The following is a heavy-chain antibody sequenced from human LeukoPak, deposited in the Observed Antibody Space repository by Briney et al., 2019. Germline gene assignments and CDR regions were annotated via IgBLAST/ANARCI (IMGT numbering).Heavy chain of an antibody. CDR1: GYSFSKCA. Sequence: GGTLTLSCAVSGYSFSKCAMSCFIQHPPKGVQEVLGNVASSGSLHYTASLQARFTVSGDYSKNTLHLPLTSLTAVDQAIYYFTKTNRFYADTYKWFYPWGEGTVVTVCS. D-gene: IGHD4-17*01. CDR3: TKTNRFYADTYKWFYP. J-gene: IGHJ5*02. V-gene: IGHV3-23*01. CDR2: NVASSGSL.